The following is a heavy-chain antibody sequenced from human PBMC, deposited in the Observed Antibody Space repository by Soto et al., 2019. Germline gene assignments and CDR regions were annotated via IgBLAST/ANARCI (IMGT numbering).Heavy chain of an antibody. Sequence: QMEQSGAEVRKPGSSVKVSCKPSGGSLTSYPMAWVRQAPGQGGEWMGGIIPIHGTTEYAQKVQGRVTITADEATNRATLELTGLTSEATAGYYCARGWGLVSWGQGTLVTVSS. D-gene: IGHD3-16*01. CDR3: ARGWGLVS. CDR1: GGSLTSYP. V-gene: IGHV1-69*01. CDR2: IIPIHGTT. J-gene: IGHJ4*02.